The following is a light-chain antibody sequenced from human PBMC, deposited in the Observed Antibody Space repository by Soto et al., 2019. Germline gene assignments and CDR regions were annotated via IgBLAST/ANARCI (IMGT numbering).Light chain of an antibody. Sequence: QAVVTQPPSASGTPGQRVTFSCSGGRSNIGSNYVFWYQQFPGTAPKLLIYRNNQRPSGVPDRFSGSKSGTSASLAISGLRSEDEAEYYCTSWDDSLNHVVFGGGTKLTVL. CDR1: RSNIGSNY. J-gene: IGLJ2*01. V-gene: IGLV1-47*01. CDR2: RNN. CDR3: TSWDDSLNHVV.